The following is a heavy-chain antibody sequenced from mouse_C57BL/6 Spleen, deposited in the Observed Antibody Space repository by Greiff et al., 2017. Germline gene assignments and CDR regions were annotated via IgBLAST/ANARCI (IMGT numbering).Heavy chain of an antibody. J-gene: IGHJ1*03. Sequence: QVQLKQPGAELVKPGASVKMSCKASGYTFTSYWITWVKQRPGQGLEWIGDIYPGSGSTNYNEKFKSKATLTVDTSSSTAYMQLSSLTSEDSAVYYCALYGNWYFDVWGTGTTVTVSS. CDR2: IYPGSGST. CDR3: ALYGNWYFDV. CDR1: GYTFTSYW. D-gene: IGHD2-1*01. V-gene: IGHV1-55*01.